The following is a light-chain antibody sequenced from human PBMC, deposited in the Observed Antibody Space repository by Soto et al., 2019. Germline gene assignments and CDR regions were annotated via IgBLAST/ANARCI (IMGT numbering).Light chain of an antibody. CDR2: NNN. V-gene: IGLV1-47*02. Sequence: QSVLTQPPSTSGTPGQRVTISCSGSISNIGSSYVFWFQHLPGTAPKLLMYNNNQRPSGVPDRVSASKSGTSASLAISGLRSEDEADYYCAAWDDRVSGYVFGTGTKVTV. CDR3: AAWDDRVSGYV. J-gene: IGLJ1*01. CDR1: ISNIGSSY.